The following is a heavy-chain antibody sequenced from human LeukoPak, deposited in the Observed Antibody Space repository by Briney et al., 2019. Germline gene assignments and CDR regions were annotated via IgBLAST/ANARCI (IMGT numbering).Heavy chain of an antibody. Sequence: ASVKVSCKASGYTFTSYGISWVRQAPGQGLEWMGWISAYNGNTNYAQKLQGRVTMTTDTSTSTAYMELRSLRSDDTAVYYCARATEKVSYYDSSGYYSNWYFDLWGRGTLVTVSS. D-gene: IGHD3-22*01. CDR1: GYTFTSYG. J-gene: IGHJ2*01. V-gene: IGHV1-18*01. CDR2: ISAYNGNT. CDR3: ARATEKVSYYDSSGYYSNWYFDL.